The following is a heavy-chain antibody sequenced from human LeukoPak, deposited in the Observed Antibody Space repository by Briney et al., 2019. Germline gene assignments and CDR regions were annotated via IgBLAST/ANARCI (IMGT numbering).Heavy chain of an antibody. CDR2: IEQDGSDK. J-gene: IGHJ4*02. CDR3: ARGGRAVDY. CDR1: GFTFSSYW. D-gene: IGHD6-13*01. Sequence: GGSLRLSCAASGFTFSSYWMSWVRQAPGKGLEWMAFIEQDGSDKYYVDPAKGRFTVSRDNAKNSLNLQMNSLRADDTAVYYCARGGRAVDYWGQGTLVTVSS. V-gene: IGHV3-7*01.